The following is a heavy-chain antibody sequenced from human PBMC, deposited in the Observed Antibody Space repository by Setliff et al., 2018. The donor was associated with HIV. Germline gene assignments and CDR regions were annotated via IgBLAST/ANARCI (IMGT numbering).Heavy chain of an antibody. D-gene: IGHD1-26*01. J-gene: IGHJ4*02. CDR1: GGTFSSYA. CDR2: IIPMFGTA. CDR3: ARIVGATPGDY. V-gene: IGHV1-69*01. Sequence: KVPCKASGGTFSSYAISWVRQAPGQGLEWMGGIIPMFGTANYAQKFQGRVTITADESTNTAYMELSSLRSEDTAIYYCARIVGATPGDYWGRGTLVTVSS.